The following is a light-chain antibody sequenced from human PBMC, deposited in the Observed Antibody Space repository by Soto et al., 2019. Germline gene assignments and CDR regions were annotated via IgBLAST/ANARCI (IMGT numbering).Light chain of an antibody. Sequence: LPHFPSTLPLLQRDCPPLSCRASQRLSSNLTWYQQKPGRAPRLLIYGASSMPTGIPDRVSGSGSGTDFTLSITRLELEDFAVYYCQQDCSTPGTFGQGTRVEIK. CDR3: QQDCSTPGT. V-gene: IGKV3-20*01. CDR2: GAS. J-gene: IGKJ1*01. CDR1: QRLSSN.